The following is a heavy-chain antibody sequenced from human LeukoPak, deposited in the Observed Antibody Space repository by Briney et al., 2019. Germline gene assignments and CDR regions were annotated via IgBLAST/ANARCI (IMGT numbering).Heavy chain of an antibody. J-gene: IGHJ4*02. V-gene: IGHV3-7*05. CDR2: IDQYGGQQ. Sequence: GGSLRPSCAASGFTFSVYWMTWVRQAPGKGLEWVATIDQYGGQQYYVDSVKGRFTISRDNAENSLFLQMNSLRADDTAVYYCAIEVWFRADSWGQGTLVTVSS. CDR1: GFTFSVYW. CDR3: AIEVWFRADS. D-gene: IGHD3-10*01.